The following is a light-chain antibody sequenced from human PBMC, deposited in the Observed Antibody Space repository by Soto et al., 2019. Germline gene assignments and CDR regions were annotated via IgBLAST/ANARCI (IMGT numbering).Light chain of an antibody. J-gene: IGLJ3*02. CDR3: SSFTSNNNGV. V-gene: IGLV2-14*01. CDR1: SSDVGGSNY. Sequence: QSALTQPASVSGSPGQSITISCTGTSSDVGGSNYVSWYQQHPGKVPKLLIYEVSNRPSGLSDRFSGSKSGNTASLTISGLQAEDEADYYCSSFTSNNNGVFGGGTQLTVL. CDR2: EVS.